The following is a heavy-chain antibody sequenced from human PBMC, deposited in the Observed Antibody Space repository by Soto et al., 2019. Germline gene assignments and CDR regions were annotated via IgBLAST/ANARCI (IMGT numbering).Heavy chain of an antibody. D-gene: IGHD6-19*01. J-gene: IGHJ5*02. Sequence: EVQLVESGGGLVKPGGSLRLSCAASGFTFSSYSMNWVRQAPGKGLEWVSSISSSSSYIYYADSVKGRFTISRDNAKNSLYLQMNSLRAEDTAVYYCAREGYSSGWGNWFDPWGQGTLVTVSS. CDR2: ISSSSSYI. CDR3: AREGYSSGWGNWFDP. V-gene: IGHV3-21*01. CDR1: GFTFSSYS.